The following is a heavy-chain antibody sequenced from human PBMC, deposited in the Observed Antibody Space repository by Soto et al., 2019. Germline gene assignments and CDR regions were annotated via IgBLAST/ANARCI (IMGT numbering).Heavy chain of an antibody. CDR1: GDSVSSNSAS. V-gene: IGHV6-1*01. Sequence: PSQTLSLTCAISGDSVSSNSASWNWIRQSPSRGLEWLGRTYYRSKWYNDYEMSVKSRITINPDTSKNQFSLQLNSVTPEDTALFYCARDGEDYGSSWAWFDPWGQGTLVTVSS. D-gene: IGHD6-13*01. J-gene: IGHJ5*02. CDR2: TYYRSKWYN. CDR3: ARDGEDYGSSWAWFDP.